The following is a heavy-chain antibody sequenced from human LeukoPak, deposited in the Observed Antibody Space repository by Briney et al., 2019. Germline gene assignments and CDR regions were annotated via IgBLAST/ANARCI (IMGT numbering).Heavy chain of an antibody. CDR2: LYIGGNT. CDR3: TTAAGYSYGQY. V-gene: IGHV3-53*01. D-gene: IGHD5-18*01. Sequence: GGSLRLSCAASGLTVSSNYMNWVRQAPGKGLEWVSALYIGGNTYYADSVRGRFTISRDNSKNTLYLQMNSLRAEDTAIYYCTTAAGYSYGQYWGQGTLVTVSS. CDR1: GLTVSSNY. J-gene: IGHJ4*02.